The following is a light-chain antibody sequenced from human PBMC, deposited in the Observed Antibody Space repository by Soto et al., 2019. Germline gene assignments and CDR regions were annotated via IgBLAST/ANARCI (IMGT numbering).Light chain of an antibody. V-gene: IGKV1-39*01. Sequence: VHMTQSPSSLSASVGYRVTITCRASQSIKKSLNWYQQKKGKAPKLLIFAASSLQSGVPSRFSGSGYGTDFNLTISSLQTEDCAIYFCQQANSFPITFGQGTRLEIK. CDR1: QSIKKS. CDR2: AAS. CDR3: QQANSFPIT. J-gene: IGKJ5*01.